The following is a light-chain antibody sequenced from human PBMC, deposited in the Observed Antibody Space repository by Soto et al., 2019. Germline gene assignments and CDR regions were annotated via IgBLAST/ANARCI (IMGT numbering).Light chain of an antibody. V-gene: IGKV1-39*01. J-gene: IGKJ2*01. CDR3: QQSYNTPYT. CDR1: QSISNF. CDR2: AAS. Sequence: DIQITQSPSSLSASVGDRVTITCRASQSISNFLNWYQQKPGKAPKLLIYAASSLQSGVPSRFSGSGSGTDFTLTISSLQPEDFASYYCQQSYNTPYTFGQGTKLEIK.